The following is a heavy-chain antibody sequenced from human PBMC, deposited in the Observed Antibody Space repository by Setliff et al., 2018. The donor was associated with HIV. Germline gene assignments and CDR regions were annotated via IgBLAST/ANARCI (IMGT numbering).Heavy chain of an antibody. CDR2: IIPIFGTA. V-gene: IGHV1-69*13. CDR3: ARGVTLVRGGRGGI. D-gene: IGHD3-10*01. J-gene: IGHJ3*02. Sequence: SVKVSCKASGGTFSSYAISWVRQAPGQGLEWMGGIIPIFGTANYAQKFQGRVTITADESTSTAYMELSSLRSEDTAVYYCARGVTLVRGGRGGIWGQGTMVTVSS. CDR1: GGTFSSYA.